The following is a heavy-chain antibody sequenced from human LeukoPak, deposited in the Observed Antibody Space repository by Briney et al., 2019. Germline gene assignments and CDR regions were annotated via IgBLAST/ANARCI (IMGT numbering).Heavy chain of an antibody. CDR3: AKVKGIASGLYYFFYMDV. J-gene: IGHJ6*03. CDR2: ISAGSTNT. V-gene: IGHV3-23*01. D-gene: IGHD6-19*01. CDR1: GFTFSSYG. Sequence: PGGSLRLSCAAAGFTFSSYGMSWVSKAPWEGLEWVSSISAGSTNTHHADSVKGRFTISRDNSKDPVYLEMNSLRPDDTAVYYCAKVKGIASGLYYFFYMDVWGKGTTVTVSS.